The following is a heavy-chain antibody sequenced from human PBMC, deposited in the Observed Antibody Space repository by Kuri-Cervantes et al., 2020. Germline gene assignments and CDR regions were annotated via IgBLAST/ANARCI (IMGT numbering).Heavy chain of an antibody. D-gene: IGHD3-3*01. V-gene: IGHV3-30-3*01. Sequence: LSLTCAASGFTFSSYAMHWVRQAPGKGLEWVAVISYDGSNKYYADSVKGRFTISRDNSKNTLYLQMNSLRAEDTAVYYCARGRRRSGEAEYNWFDPWGQGTLVTVSS. CDR2: ISYDGSNK. CDR3: ARGRRRSGEAEYNWFDP. J-gene: IGHJ5*02. CDR1: GFTFSSYA.